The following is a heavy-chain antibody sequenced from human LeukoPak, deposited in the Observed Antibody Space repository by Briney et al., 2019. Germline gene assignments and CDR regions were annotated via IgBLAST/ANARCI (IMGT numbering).Heavy chain of an antibody. V-gene: IGHV3-7*01. CDR3: ARAAAGYYFDS. CDR1: GFTFSRSW. J-gene: IGHJ4*02. CDR2: IKQDGSEK. Sequence: GGSLRLSCAASGFTFSRSWMSWVRQAPGKGLEWVANIKQDGSEKYYVDSMKGRFTISRDNAKNSLYLQMNSLRAEDTAVYYCARAAAGYYFDSWGQGTLVTVSS. D-gene: IGHD6-13*01.